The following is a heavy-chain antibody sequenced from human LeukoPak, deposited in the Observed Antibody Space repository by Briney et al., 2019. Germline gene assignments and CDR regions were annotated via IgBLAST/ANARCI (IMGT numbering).Heavy chain of an antibody. Sequence: PGGSLRLSCAASGFTASSNYMSWARRAPGKAPEGVTVVDSGGSTYYADSVKGRFTISRDNSKNTLYLQMNSLRAEDTAVYYCARDLAVQQWLVGFDYWGQGTLVTVSS. V-gene: IGHV3-66*01. D-gene: IGHD6-19*01. J-gene: IGHJ4*02. CDR1: GFTASSNY. CDR3: ARDLAVQQWLVGFDY. CDR2: VDSGGST.